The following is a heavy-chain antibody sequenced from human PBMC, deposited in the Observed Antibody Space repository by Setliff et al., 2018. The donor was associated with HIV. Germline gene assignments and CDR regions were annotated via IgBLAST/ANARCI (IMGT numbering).Heavy chain of an antibody. D-gene: IGHD3-22*01. CDR1: GGSIRSSSYY. J-gene: IGHJ4*02. Sequence: PSETLSLTCTVSGGSIRSSSYYWGWIRQPPGKGLEWIGSIYYNGNTYYNPSLKSRVTISVDTSKNQFSLNLSSVTAADTAVYYCARRPYYDSSGYYNYWGQGTLVTVSS. CDR3: ARRPYYDSSGYYNY. V-gene: IGHV4-39*01. CDR2: IYYNGNT.